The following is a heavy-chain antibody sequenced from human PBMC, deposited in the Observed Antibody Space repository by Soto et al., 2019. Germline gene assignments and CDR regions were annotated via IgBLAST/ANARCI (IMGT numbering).Heavy chain of an antibody. J-gene: IGHJ4*02. V-gene: IGHV1-69*13. Sequence: SVKVCCKASGDTFTSYSISWVRQAPGQGLEWMGGIIPILGTANYAQKFQGRVTITADESTSTAYMELSSLRSEDTAVYYCARDLGRAFDYWGQGTLVTVSS. D-gene: IGHD3-10*01. CDR1: GDTFTSYS. CDR3: ARDLGRAFDY. CDR2: IIPILGTA.